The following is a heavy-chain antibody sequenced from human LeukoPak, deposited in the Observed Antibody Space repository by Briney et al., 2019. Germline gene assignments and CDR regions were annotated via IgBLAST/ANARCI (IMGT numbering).Heavy chain of an antibody. D-gene: IGHD6-13*01. CDR1: GYKFVSYW. V-gene: IGHV5-51*01. J-gene: IGHJ6*03. CDR3: ARHIAAARYYYYYMDV. CDR2: IYPGDSDT. Sequence: GESLKISCQISGYKFVSYWIGWVRQMPGKGLEWMGIIYPGDSDTRYSPSFQGQVTISADKSISTAYLQWSSLKASDTAMYYCARHIAAARYYYYYMDVWGKGTTVTVSS.